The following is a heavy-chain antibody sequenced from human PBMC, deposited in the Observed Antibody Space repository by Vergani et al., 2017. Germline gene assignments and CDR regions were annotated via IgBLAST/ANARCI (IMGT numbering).Heavy chain of an antibody. CDR1: GYTFTTYA. V-gene: IGHV7-4-1*02. Sequence: QVQLVQSGSELKKPGASVKVSCKASGYTFTTYAMNWVRQAPGQGLEWMGWINTNTGNPSYARGFTGRFVFSLDTSVSTAYLQISSLKAEDTAVYYCASGIAVAGTVDYFDYWGQGTLVTVSS. CDR3: ASGIAVAGTVDYFDY. D-gene: IGHD6-19*01. CDR2: INTNTGNP. J-gene: IGHJ4*02.